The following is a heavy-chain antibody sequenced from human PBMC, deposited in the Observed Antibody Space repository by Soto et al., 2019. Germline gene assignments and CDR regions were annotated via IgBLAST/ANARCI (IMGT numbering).Heavy chain of an antibody. CDR1: GYTFTNYA. J-gene: IGHJ4*02. CDR2: IHPANGDT. Sequence: QVQLVQSGAEVKKPGASVKVSCKASGYTFTNYAMLWVRQAPGQRLEWMGWIHPANGDTKYTQKFQGRVTLTRDTSASTAYMDLSSLRSEDTTVYYSARVSGAAGGPGLGYWGQGTLVTVSS. CDR3: ARVSGAAGGPGLGY. V-gene: IGHV1-3*01. D-gene: IGHD1-26*01.